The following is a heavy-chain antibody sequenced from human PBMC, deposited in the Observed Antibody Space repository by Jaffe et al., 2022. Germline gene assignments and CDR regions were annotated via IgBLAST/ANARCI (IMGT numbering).Heavy chain of an antibody. Sequence: QVQLVESGGGVVQPGGSLRLSCAASGFTFSSYGMHWVRQAPGKGLEWVAFIRYDGSNKYYADSVKGRFTISRDNSKNTLYLQMNSLRAEDTAVYYCAKSYYDILTGYYRARDSHKEANWFDPWGQGTLVTVSS. J-gene: IGHJ5*02. D-gene: IGHD3-9*01. CDR2: IRYDGSNK. CDR3: AKSYYDILTGYYRARDSHKEANWFDP. CDR1: GFTFSSYG. V-gene: IGHV3-30*02.